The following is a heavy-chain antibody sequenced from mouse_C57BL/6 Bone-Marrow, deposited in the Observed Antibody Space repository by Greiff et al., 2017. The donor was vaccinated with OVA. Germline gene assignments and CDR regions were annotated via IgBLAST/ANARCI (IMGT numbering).Heavy chain of an antibody. J-gene: IGHJ4*01. CDR2: IRNKANNHAT. V-gene: IGHV6-6*01. CDR3: KGGQGVYYAMDY. CDR1: GFTFSDAW. Sequence: EVKLEESGGGLVQPGGSMKLSCAASGFTFSDAWMDWVRQSPEKGLEWVAEIRNKANNHATYYAESVKGRFTISRDDSKSSVYLQMNSLRAEDTGIYYCKGGQGVYYAMDYWGQGTSVTVSS. D-gene: IGHD3-3*01.